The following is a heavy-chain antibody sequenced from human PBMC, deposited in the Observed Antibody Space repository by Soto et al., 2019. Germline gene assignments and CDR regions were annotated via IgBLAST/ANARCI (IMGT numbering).Heavy chain of an antibody. J-gene: IGHJ3*02. V-gene: IGHV1-69*13. CDR1: GGTFSSYA. Sequence: GGPVKVSCKASGGTFSSYAISWVRQAPGQGLEWMGGIIPIFGTANYAQKFQGRVTITADESTSTAYMELSSLRSEDTAVYYCARDSVVVAPNDALDIWGQGTMVTVSS. D-gene: IGHD2-15*01. CDR2: IIPIFGTA. CDR3: ARDSVVVAPNDALDI.